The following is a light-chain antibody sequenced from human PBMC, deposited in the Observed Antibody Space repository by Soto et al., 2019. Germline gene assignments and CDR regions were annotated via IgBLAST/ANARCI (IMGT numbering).Light chain of an antibody. J-gene: IGKJ1*01. V-gene: IGKV1-5*01. CDR2: DAS. Sequence: DIQLTQSPSSLSASVGDRVTITCRASQTISTYLNWYRQRPGKAPELLIYDASGLQTGIPSRFSGSGSGTEFTLTISSLQPDDFATYYCQQYNSYWTFGQGTKVDIK. CDR1: QTISTY. CDR3: QQYNSYWT.